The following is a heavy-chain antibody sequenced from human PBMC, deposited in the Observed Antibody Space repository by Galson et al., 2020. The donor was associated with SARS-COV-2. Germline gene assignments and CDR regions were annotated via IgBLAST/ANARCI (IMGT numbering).Heavy chain of an antibody. CDR1: GFKFGDYA. CDR2: LGWNGDDI. CDR3: AKASYLGSGNYPFGN. J-gene: IGHJ4*01. Sequence: SLKISCVASGFKFGDYAMHWVRQVPGKGLEYVSGLGWNGDDIEHAESVRGRFTISRDNARNSLYLQMNSLTPEDTAFYHCAKASYLGSGNYPFGNWVPGTLVTVSS. D-gene: IGHD3-10*01. V-gene: IGHV3-9*01.